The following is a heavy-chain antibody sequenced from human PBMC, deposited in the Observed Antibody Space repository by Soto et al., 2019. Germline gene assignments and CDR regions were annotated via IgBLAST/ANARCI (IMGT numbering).Heavy chain of an antibody. V-gene: IGHV3-23*01. D-gene: IGHD3-3*01. CDR3: AKELMGRFLEWFPYYFDY. CDR1: GFTFSTYA. CDR2: ISSNGGST. Sequence: EVQLLESGGDLVQPGGSLRLSCAASGFTFSTYAMSWVRQAPGRGLEWVSAISSNGGSTYYAASVKGRFTISRDNSKNTLYLQMNSLRAEDTAVYYCAKELMGRFLEWFPYYFDYWGQGTLVTVSS. J-gene: IGHJ4*02.